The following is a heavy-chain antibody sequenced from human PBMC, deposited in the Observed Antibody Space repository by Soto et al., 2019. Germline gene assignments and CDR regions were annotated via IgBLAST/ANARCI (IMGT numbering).Heavy chain of an antibody. CDR1: GFTFSSYA. CDR2: ISGSAGST. Sequence: LRLSCAASGFTFSSYAMSWVRQAPGKGLEWVSAISGSAGSTYYADSVKGRFTISRDNSKNTLYLQINSLRAEDTAVYYCAKGLGRFGYWGQGTLVTVSS. D-gene: IGHD7-27*01. V-gene: IGHV3-23*01. J-gene: IGHJ4*02. CDR3: AKGLGRFGY.